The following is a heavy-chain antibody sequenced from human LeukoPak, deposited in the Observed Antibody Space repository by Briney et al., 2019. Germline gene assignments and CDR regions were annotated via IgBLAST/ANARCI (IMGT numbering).Heavy chain of an antibody. Sequence: GGSLRLSCAASGFTFSSYAMSWVRQAPGEGLEWVSAIGGSGGGTYYADSVKGRFTISRGNSNNTLYLQMNSLRAEDTAVYYCARDSAFSSYSYWGQGALVTVSS. V-gene: IGHV3-23*01. CDR2: IGGSGGGT. CDR3: ARDSAFSSYSY. CDR1: GFTFSSYA. D-gene: IGHD2-15*01. J-gene: IGHJ4*02.